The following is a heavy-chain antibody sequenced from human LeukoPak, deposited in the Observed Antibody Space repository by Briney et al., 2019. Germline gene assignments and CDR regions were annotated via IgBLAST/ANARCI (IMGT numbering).Heavy chain of an antibody. CDR1: GFTFSTYS. D-gene: IGHD6-13*01. Sequence: PGGSLRLSCAASGFTFSTYSMNWVRQAPGKGLEWVSSISSSSSYIYYADSLKGRFTISRDNAKNSLYLQMNSLRAEDTAVYYCARVRTTGIAAAGTTYYSDYWGQGTLVTVSS. CDR3: ARVRTTGIAAAGTTYYSDY. J-gene: IGHJ4*02. V-gene: IGHV3-21*01. CDR2: ISSSSSYI.